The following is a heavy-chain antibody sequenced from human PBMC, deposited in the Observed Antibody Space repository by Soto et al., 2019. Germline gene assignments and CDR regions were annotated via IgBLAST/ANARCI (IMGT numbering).Heavy chain of an antibody. Sequence: SETLSLTCTVSGGSISSSSYYWGWIRQPPGKGLEWIGYIYYSGSTNYNPSHKSRVTISVDTSKNQFSLKLSSVTAADTAVYYCARNGYYTSDGPYYYGMDVWGQGTTVTVSS. D-gene: IGHD3-3*01. CDR1: GGSISSSSYY. CDR2: IYYSGST. J-gene: IGHJ6*02. CDR3: ARNGYYTSDGPYYYGMDV. V-gene: IGHV4-61*05.